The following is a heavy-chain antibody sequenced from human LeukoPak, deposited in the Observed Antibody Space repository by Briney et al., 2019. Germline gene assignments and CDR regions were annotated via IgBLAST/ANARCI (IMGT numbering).Heavy chain of an antibody. V-gene: IGHV4-30-4*02. CDR2: IYYSGST. D-gene: IGHD2-2*01. CDR1: GGSISSGDYY. Sequence: PSETLSLTCTVSGGSISSGDYYWSWIRQPPGKGLEWIGYIYYSGSTYYNPSLKSRVTISVDTSKNQFSLKLSSVTAADTAVYYCARVKYQRYYYGMDVWGQGTTVTVSS. J-gene: IGHJ6*02. CDR3: ARVKYQRYYYGMDV.